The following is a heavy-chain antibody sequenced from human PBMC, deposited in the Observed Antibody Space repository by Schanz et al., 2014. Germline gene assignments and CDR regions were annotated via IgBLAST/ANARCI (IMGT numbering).Heavy chain of an antibody. J-gene: IGHJ4*02. D-gene: IGHD3-22*01. Sequence: EVQLLESGGGLVEPGGSLRLSCAASGFTFSIYAMHWVRQAPGKGLEWVSYISGSSRTIYYADSMKGRFTVSRDNAENALYLQMNSLRAEDSAIYYCAKDISDTSGKDDYWGQGTLVTVSS. CDR2: ISGSSRTI. CDR1: GFTFSIYA. CDR3: AKDISDTSGKDDY. V-gene: IGHV3-48*01.